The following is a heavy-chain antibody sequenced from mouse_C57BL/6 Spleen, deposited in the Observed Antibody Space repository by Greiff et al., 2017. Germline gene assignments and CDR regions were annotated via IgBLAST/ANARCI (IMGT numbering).Heavy chain of an antibody. D-gene: IGHD2-4*01. CDR1: GYTFTSYW. CDR3: ARHDYDDYFDY. J-gene: IGHJ2*01. Sequence: VQLQQPGAELVRPGSSVKLSCKASGYTFTSYWMDWVKQRPGQGLEWIGNIYPSDSETHYNQKFKDKATLTVDKSSSTAYMQLSSLTSEDSAVYYCARHDYDDYFDYWGQGTTLTVSS. CDR2: IYPSDSET. V-gene: IGHV1-61*01.